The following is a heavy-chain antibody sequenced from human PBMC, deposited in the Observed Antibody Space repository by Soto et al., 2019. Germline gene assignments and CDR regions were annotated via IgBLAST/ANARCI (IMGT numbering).Heavy chain of an antibody. V-gene: IGHV3-21*01. CDR1: GFTFSSYS. Sequence: GGSLRLSCAASGFTFSSYSMNWVRQAPGKGLEWVSSISSSSSYIYYADSVKGRFTISRDNAKNSLYLQMNSLRAEDTAVYYCAREVAGVGVIVRHYYFDYWGQGTLVTVSS. J-gene: IGHJ4*02. CDR3: AREVAGVGVIVRHYYFDY. D-gene: IGHD3-16*02. CDR2: ISSSSSYI.